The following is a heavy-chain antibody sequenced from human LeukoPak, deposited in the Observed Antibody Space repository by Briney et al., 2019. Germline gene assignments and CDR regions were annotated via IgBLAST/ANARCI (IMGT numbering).Heavy chain of an antibody. V-gene: IGHV1-8*01. D-gene: IGHD6-13*01. J-gene: IGHJ4*02. CDR3: TRGLRREQQLLRAFDD. CDR2: MNPNSGNT. CDR1: GYTFSSYD. Sequence: ASVKVSCKASGYTFSSYDINWVRQATGQGLGWMGWMNPNSGNTGYAQKFQGRVSMTSNTSISTAYMELSSLRSEDTAVHYCTRGLRREQQLLRAFDDWGQGTLVTVSS.